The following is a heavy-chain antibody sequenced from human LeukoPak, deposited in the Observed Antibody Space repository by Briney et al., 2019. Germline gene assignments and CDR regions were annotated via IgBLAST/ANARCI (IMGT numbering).Heavy chain of an antibody. Sequence: ASVKVSCKASGYTFTGYYMHWVRQAPGQGLEWMGWINPNSGGTNYAQKFQGWVTMTRDTSISTAYMELSRLRSDDTAVYYCARSGSWFGEPDYYYYGMDVWGQGTTVTVSS. CDR1: GYTFTGYY. J-gene: IGHJ6*02. D-gene: IGHD3-10*01. CDR3: ARSGSWFGEPDYYYYGMDV. CDR2: INPNSGGT. V-gene: IGHV1-2*04.